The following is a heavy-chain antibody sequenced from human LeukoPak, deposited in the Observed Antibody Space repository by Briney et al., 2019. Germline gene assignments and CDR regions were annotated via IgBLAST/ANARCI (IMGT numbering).Heavy chain of an antibody. CDR2: TGGST. V-gene: IGHV3-20*04. J-gene: IGHJ4*02. Sequence: GGSLRLSCAASGFTFSDAWMRWVRQAPGKGLEWVSGTGGSTGYADSVKGRFTISRDNAKNSLYLQMNNLRAEDTALYYCGRDRSYGSFDYWGQGTLVTVSS. CDR3: GRDRSYGSFDY. D-gene: IGHD5-18*01. CDR1: GFTFSDAW.